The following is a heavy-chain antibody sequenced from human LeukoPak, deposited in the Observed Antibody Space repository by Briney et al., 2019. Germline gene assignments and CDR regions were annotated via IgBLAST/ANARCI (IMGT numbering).Heavy chain of an antibody. D-gene: IGHD2-2*02. CDR1: GYTFTSYG. CDR3: ARDMPKFPRINCSSTSCYTGGHYYYYYYMDV. CDR2: ISAYNGNT. J-gene: IGHJ6*03. Sequence: ASVKVSCKASGYTFTSYGISWVRQAPGQGLEWMGWISAYNGNTNYAQKLQGRVTMTTDTSTSTAYMELRSLRSDDTAVYYCARDMPKFPRINCSSTSCYTGGHYYYYYYMDVWGKGTTVTVSS. V-gene: IGHV1-18*01.